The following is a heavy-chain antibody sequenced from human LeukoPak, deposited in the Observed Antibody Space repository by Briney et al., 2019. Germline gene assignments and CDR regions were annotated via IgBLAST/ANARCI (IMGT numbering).Heavy chain of an antibody. J-gene: IGHJ4*02. CDR1: GGSISSSSYY. D-gene: IGHD1-1*01. Sequence: SETLSLTCTLSGGSISSSSYYWGWIRQPPGKGLEWIGSICYSGSTYYNPSLKSRVTISVDTSKNQFSLKLSSVTAADTAVYYCARLSRQLARPNYFDYWGQGTLVTVSS. V-gene: IGHV4-39*01. CDR2: ICYSGST. CDR3: ARLSRQLARPNYFDY.